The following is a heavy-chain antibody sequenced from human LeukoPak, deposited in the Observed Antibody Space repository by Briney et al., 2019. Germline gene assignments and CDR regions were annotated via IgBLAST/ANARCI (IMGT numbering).Heavy chain of an antibody. J-gene: IGHJ4*02. D-gene: IGHD2-21*02. CDR3: ARAGRPNIVVVTAADY. V-gene: IGHV1-46*01. CDR1: GYTVTSYY. CDR2: INPSGGST. Sequence: ASVKVSCKASGYTVTSYYMPWVRQAPGQGLELMGIINPSGGSTSYAQKFHGRVTMTRDTSTSTVYVELSSLRSEDTAVYYCARAGRPNIVVVTAADYWGQGTLVTVSS.